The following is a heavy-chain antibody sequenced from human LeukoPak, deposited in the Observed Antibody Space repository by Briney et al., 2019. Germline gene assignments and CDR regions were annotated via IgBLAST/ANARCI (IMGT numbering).Heavy chain of an antibody. CDR2: INHSGST. CDR3: ARKGITIFGVVKGLDY. Sequence: PSETQSLTCAVYGGSFSGYYWSWIRQPPGKGQEWIGEINHSGSTNYNPSLKSRVTISVDTSKNQFSLKLSSVTAAYTAVYYCARKGITIFGVVKGLDYWGQGTLVTVSS. CDR1: GGSFSGYY. D-gene: IGHD3-3*01. J-gene: IGHJ4*02. V-gene: IGHV4-34*01.